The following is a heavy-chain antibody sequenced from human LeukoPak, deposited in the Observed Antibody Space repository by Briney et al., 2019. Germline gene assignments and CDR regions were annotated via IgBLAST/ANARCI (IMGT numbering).Heavy chain of an antibody. CDR1: GGTFSSYA. V-gene: IGHV1-69*05. Sequence: GASVKVSCKASGGTFSSYAISWVRQAPGQGLEWMGGIIPIFGTANYAQKFQGRVTITTDESTSTAYMELSSLRSEDTAVYYCAREVEARQAGHFDYWGQGTLVTVSS. D-gene: IGHD6-6*01. CDR3: AREVEARQAGHFDY. J-gene: IGHJ4*02. CDR2: IIPIFGTA.